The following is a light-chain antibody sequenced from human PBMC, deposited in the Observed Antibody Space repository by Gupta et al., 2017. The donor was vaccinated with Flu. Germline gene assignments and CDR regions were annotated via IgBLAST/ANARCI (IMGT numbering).Light chain of an antibody. J-gene: IGKJ4*01. V-gene: IGKV1-39*01. Sequence: DIQMTQSPSSLSAYVGDRVTITCRASQSISIYLNWYQQKPGKAPNLLIYAASSLQSGVPSRFSGSGSGTDFTLTIRSLQPEDFATYYCQQSSIAPLTFGGGTKVDIK. CDR3: QQSSIAPLT. CDR2: AAS. CDR1: QSISIY.